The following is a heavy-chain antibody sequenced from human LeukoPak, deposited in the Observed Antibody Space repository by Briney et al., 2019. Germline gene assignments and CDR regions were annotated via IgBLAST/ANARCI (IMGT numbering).Heavy chain of an antibody. D-gene: IGHD6-13*01. J-gene: IGHJ4*02. Sequence: SETLSLTCTVSGGSISSSSYYWGWIRQPPGQGLEWIGSIYYSGSTYYNPSLKSRATISVDTSKNQFSLKLSSVTAADTAVYYCASPSIAAAGPDYWGQGTLVTVSS. V-gene: IGHV4-39*01. CDR2: IYYSGST. CDR1: GGSISSSSYY. CDR3: ASPSIAAAGPDY.